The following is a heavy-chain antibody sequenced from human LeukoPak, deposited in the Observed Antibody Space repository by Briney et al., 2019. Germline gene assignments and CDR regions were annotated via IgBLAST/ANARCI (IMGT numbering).Heavy chain of an antibody. CDR3: ARGTGWVFFDY. J-gene: IGHJ4*02. Sequence: GGSLRLSCAASEFTFSTYDMTWVRQAPGKGLEWVSVISRSGGSTYYADSVKGRFTISRDISKNTLYLQMNSLRAEDTAIYYCARGTGWVFFDYWGQGTLVTVSS. V-gene: IGHV3-23*01. CDR2: ISRSGGST. CDR1: EFTFSTYD. D-gene: IGHD6-19*01.